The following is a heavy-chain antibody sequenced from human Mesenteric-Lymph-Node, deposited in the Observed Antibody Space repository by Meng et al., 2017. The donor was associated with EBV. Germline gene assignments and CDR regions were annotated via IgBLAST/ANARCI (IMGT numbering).Heavy chain of an antibody. CDR2: LTPIFGTI. CDR1: GGSFSTST. V-gene: IGHV1-69*01. CDR3: SRDSIYNGQDS. Sequence: QVQLVQSGAEVKKPGSSVKVSCKASGGSFSTSTINWVRQAPGQGLEWLGGLTPIFGTINYAQNLQDRLTITADESTSTGYMELRGLMSEDTALYYCSRDSIYNGQDSWGQGTLVTVSS. D-gene: IGHD5-24*01. J-gene: IGHJ4*02.